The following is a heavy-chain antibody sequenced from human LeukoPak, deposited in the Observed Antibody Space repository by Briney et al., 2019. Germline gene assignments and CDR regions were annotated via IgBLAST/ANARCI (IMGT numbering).Heavy chain of an antibody. CDR1: GYSISSGYY. J-gene: IGHJ4*02. D-gene: IGHD4-17*01. V-gene: IGHV4-38-2*02. CDR3: ARNLDYGDYARVFDY. CDR2: IYYSGST. Sequence: SETLSLTCTVSGYSISSGYYWGWIRQPPGKGLEWIGSIYYSGSTYYNPSLKSRVTISVDTSKNQFSLKLSSVTAADTAVYYCARNLDYGDYARVFDYWGQGTLVTVSS.